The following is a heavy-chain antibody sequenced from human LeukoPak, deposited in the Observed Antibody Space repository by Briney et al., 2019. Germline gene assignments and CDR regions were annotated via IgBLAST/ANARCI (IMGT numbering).Heavy chain of an antibody. CDR3: ARTSYYDSSGYYFDY. J-gene: IGHJ4*02. V-gene: IGHV4-30-2*01. CDR2: IYHSGST. D-gene: IGHD3-22*01. Sequence: SETLSLTCAVSGGSISSGGYSWSWIRQPPGKGLEWIGYIYHSGSTYYNPSLKSRDTISVDRSKNQFSLKLSSVTAADTAVYYCARTSYYDSSGYYFDYWGQGTLVTVSS. CDR1: GGSISSGGYS.